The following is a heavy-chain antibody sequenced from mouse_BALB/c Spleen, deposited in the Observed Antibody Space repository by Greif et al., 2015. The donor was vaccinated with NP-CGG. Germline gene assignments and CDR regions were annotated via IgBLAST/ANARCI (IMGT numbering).Heavy chain of an antibody. CDR1: GFTFNTYA. J-gene: IGHJ1*01. Sequence: EVKLVESGGGLVQPKGSLKLSYAASGFTFNTYAMHWVCQAPGKGLEWVARIRSKSNNYATYYADSVKDRFTISRDDSQSMLYLQMNNLKTEDTAMYYCVREVDYDWHFDVWGAGTTVTVSS. D-gene: IGHD2-4*01. CDR2: IRSKSNNYAT. V-gene: IGHV10-3*03. CDR3: VREVDYDWHFDV.